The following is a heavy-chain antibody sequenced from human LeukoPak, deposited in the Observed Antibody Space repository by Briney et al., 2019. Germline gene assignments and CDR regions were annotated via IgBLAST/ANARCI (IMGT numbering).Heavy chain of an antibody. CDR1: GGSISSSSYY. V-gene: IGHV4-39*07. CDR3: ARDVVAAPGTWDY. CDR2: IYYSGST. D-gene: IGHD6-13*01. J-gene: IGHJ4*02. Sequence: SETLSLTCTVSGGSISSSSYYWGWIRQPPGKGLEWIGSIYYSGSTYYNPSLKSRVTISVDTSKNQFSLKLSSVTAADTAVYYCARDVVAAPGTWDYWGQGTLVTVSS.